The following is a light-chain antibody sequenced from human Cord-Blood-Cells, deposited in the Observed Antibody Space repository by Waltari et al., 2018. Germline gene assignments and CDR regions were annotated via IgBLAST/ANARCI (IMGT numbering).Light chain of an antibody. CDR3: SSYAGSNNYV. J-gene: IGLJ1*01. CDR1: SSDVGGYNY. CDR2: EVS. Sequence: QSALTQPSSASGSPGQPVTISCTGTSSDVGGYNYVSWYQQHPGKAPELMIYEVSKRPSGVPDRFSGSKSGHTASLTVSGLQAEDEADYYCSSYAGSNNYVFGTGTKVTVL. V-gene: IGLV2-8*01.